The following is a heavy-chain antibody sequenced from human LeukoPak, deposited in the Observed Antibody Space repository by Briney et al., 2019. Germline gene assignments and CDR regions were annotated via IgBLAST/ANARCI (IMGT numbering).Heavy chain of an antibody. V-gene: IGHV1-18*01. Sequence: ASVKVSCKASGYTFTSYGISGVRQAPGQGRQWMGWISAYNGNTNYAQKLQGRVTMTTDTSTSTAYMELRSLRSDDTAVYYCARDGRYSSGWYGLDYWGQGTLVTVSS. CDR2: ISAYNGNT. D-gene: IGHD6-19*01. CDR1: GYTFTSYG. CDR3: ARDGRYSSGWYGLDY. J-gene: IGHJ4*02.